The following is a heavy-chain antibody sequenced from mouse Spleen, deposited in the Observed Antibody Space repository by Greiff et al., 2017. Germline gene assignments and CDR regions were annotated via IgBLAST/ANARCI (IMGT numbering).Heavy chain of an antibody. Sequence: DVKLVESGAELVKPGASVKLSCTASGFNIKDTYMHWVKQRPEQGLEWIGRIDPANGNTKYDPKFQGKATITADTSSNTAYLQLSSLTSEDTAVYYCARSDLALAYWGQGTLVTVSA. CDR3: ARSDLALAY. V-gene: IGHV14-3*02. J-gene: IGHJ3*01. CDR2: IDPANGNT. CDR1: GFNIKDTY.